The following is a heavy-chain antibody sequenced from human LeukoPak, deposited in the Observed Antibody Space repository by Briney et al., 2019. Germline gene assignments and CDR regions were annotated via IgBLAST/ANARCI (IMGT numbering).Heavy chain of an antibody. CDR3: ANLPGYSSGWYRSHFDY. D-gene: IGHD6-19*01. CDR1: GFTFSNYA. V-gene: IGHV3-23*01. CDR2: ISGSAGGT. Sequence: GSLRLSCAASGFTFSNYAMSWVRQAPGKGLGWGSAISGSAGGTYYADSVKGRFTISRDNSKNTLYLQMNSLRAEDTAVYYCANLPGYSSGWYRSHFDYWGQGTLVTVSS. J-gene: IGHJ4*02.